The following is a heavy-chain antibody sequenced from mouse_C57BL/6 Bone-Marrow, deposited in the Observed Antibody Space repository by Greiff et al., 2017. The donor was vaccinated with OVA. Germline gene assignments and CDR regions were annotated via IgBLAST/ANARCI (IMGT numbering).Heavy chain of an antibody. CDR3: ASRDYYGSSFFDD. CDR2: IDPSDSYT. J-gene: IGHJ2*01. V-gene: IGHV1-59*01. Sequence: QVQLQQPGAELVRPGTSVKLSCKASGYTFTSYWMHWVKQRPGQGLEWIGVIDPSDSYTNYNQKFKGKATLTVDTSSSTAYMQLSSLTSEDSAVYYCASRDYYGSSFFDDWGQGTTLTVSS. CDR1: GYTFTSYW. D-gene: IGHD1-1*01.